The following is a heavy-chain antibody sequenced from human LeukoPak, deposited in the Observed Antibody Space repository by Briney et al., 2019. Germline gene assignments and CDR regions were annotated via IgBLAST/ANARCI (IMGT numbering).Heavy chain of an antibody. CDR3: ARAAWGYYDSSGYLGGAFDI. Sequence: GGSLRLSCAASGFTFSSYDMHWVRQATGKGLEWVSAIGTAGDTYYPGSVKGRFTISRENAKNSLYLQMNSLSAGDTAVYYCARAAWGYYDSSGYLGGAFDIWGQGTMVTVSS. J-gene: IGHJ3*02. CDR2: IGTAGDT. V-gene: IGHV3-13*04. D-gene: IGHD3-22*01. CDR1: GFTFSSYD.